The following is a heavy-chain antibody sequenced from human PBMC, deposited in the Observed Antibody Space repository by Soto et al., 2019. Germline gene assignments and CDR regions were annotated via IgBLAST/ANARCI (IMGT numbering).Heavy chain of an antibody. D-gene: IGHD2-15*01. V-gene: IGHV2-26*01. Sequence: GPGPTLVNPTESLTLTCTVSGFSLSNARMGVSWIRQPPGKALEWLAHIFSNDEKSYSTSLKSRLTISKDTSKSQVVLTMTNMDPVDTATYYCARILEDIVVVVAAISENNWFDPWGQGTLVTVSS. CDR1: GFSLSNARMG. J-gene: IGHJ5*02. CDR2: IFSNDEK. CDR3: ARILEDIVVVVAAISENNWFDP.